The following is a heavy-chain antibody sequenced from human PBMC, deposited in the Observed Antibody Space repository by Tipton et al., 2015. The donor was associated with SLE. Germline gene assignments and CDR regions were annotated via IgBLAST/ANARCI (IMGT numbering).Heavy chain of an antibody. J-gene: IGHJ6*02. D-gene: IGHD1-26*01. Sequence: GSLRLSCSASGFTFSSYAMHWVRQAPGKGLEYVSAISSNGGSTYYADSVKGRFTISRDNSKNTLYLQMSSLRAEDTAVYYCVKGEWEPGWGMDVWGQGTTVTVSS. CDR1: GFTFSSYA. CDR2: ISSNGGST. CDR3: VKGEWEPGWGMDV. V-gene: IGHV3-64D*08.